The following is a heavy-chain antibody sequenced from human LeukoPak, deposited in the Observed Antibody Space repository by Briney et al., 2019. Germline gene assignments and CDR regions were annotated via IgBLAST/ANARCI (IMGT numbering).Heavy chain of an antibody. V-gene: IGHV4-39*01. Sequence: SETLSLTCTVSGSSISSSSYYWGWIRQPPGKGLEWIGSIYYSGSTYYNPSLKSRVTISVDTSKNQFSLKLSSVTAADTAVYYCARRVLRTDWYFDLWGRGTLVTVSS. CDR3: ARRVLRTDWYFDL. D-gene: IGHD3/OR15-3a*01. CDR1: GSSISSSSYY. J-gene: IGHJ2*01. CDR2: IYYSGST.